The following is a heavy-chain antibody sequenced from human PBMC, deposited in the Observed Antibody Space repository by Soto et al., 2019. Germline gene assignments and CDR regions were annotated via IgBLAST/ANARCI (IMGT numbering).Heavy chain of an antibody. V-gene: IGHV1-2*02. CDR3: ARTMDYYYGRGSGNGHGV. J-gene: IGHJ6*02. D-gene: IGHD3-10*02. CDR1: GYTFTAYY. Sequence: QVQLVQSGAEVKEPGDSVRVSCEASGYTFTAYYIHWVRQAPGQGLEWMGWINPKFGDTTYAQDQQGRVSMTRDMSISTVYMELSRMTSDDTAIYYCARTMDYYYGRGSGNGHGVWGQGTTVTVFS. CDR2: INPKFGDT.